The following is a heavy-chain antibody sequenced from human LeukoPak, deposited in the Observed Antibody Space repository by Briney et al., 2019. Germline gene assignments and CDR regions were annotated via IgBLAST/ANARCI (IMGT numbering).Heavy chain of an antibody. CDR2: ISAYNGNT. CDR3: ARDDGFGTIFGVVLPT. J-gene: IGHJ5*02. V-gene: IGHV1-18*01. CDR1: GYTFTSYG. Sequence: ASVTVSCTASGYTFTSYGISWVRQAPGQGLEWMGWISAYNGNTNYAQKLQGRVTMTTDTSTSTAYMELRSLRSDDTAVYCCARDDGFGTIFGVVLPTWGQGTLVTVSS. D-gene: IGHD3-3*01.